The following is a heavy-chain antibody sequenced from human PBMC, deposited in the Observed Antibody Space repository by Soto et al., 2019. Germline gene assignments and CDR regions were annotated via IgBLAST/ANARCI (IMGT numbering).Heavy chain of an antibody. CDR3: AYRTGFDY. CDR1: GFTFSTYD. J-gene: IGHJ4*02. Sequence: GESPKISCPASGFTFSTYDMSWVRQAPWKGLEWVATIAGSGRNADYADSVKGRFTISRDNSKNTLYLQMNSLIAEDTAVYYCAYRTGFDYWGQGALVTVSS. CDR2: IAGSGRNA. V-gene: IGHV3-23*01.